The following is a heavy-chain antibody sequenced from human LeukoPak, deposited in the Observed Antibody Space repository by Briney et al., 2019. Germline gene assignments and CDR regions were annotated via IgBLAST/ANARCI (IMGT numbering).Heavy chain of an antibody. V-gene: IGHV3-7*01. Sequence: GGSLRLSCAASGFTFSSYWLSWVRQAPGKGLEWVANIKEDGSEKDYVDSVKGRFTISRDNAKNSLYLQMNSLRAEDMAVYYCARDHSFDYWGQGTLVTVSS. CDR2: IKEDGSEK. CDR3: ARDHSFDY. J-gene: IGHJ4*02. CDR1: GFTFSSYW.